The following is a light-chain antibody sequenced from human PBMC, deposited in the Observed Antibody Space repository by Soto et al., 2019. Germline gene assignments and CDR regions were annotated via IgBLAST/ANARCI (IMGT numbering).Light chain of an antibody. J-gene: IGKJ4*01. CDR3: QQYRDWPLP. Sequence: EIVMTQSPATLSVSQGETATLSCRSSESINSNLAWYQQKPGQAPRLLIYRTSIRSTGVPARFSGSGSGTEFPLTISSLQSEDFAVFYCQQYRDWPLPFRGRTNVELK. CDR1: ESINSN. CDR2: RTS. V-gene: IGKV3-15*01.